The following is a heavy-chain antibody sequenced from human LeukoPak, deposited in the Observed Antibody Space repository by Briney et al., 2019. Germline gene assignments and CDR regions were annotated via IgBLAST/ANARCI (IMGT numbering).Heavy chain of an antibody. CDR3: AAISYYDSSGYHFDY. CDR1: GFTFSSYD. V-gene: IGHV3-23*01. Sequence: GGSLRLSCVASGFTFSSYDMSWVRQAPGKGLEWVSFISGSTSNTYYADSVKGRFTVSRDNSKNTLYLQMNSLRAEDTAMYYCAAISYYDSSGYHFDYWGQGTLVTVSS. J-gene: IGHJ4*02. CDR2: ISGSTSNT. D-gene: IGHD3-22*01.